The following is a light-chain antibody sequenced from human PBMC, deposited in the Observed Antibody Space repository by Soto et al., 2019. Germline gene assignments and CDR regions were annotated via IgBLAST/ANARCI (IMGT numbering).Light chain of an antibody. Sequence: ESVLTQSPGTLSLSPGESATLSCRASQSVSNSYFACYQHKPGQAPRLLIYGISSRATGIPDRFSGSGSGTDFTLTISRLEPEDFVVYYCQQYSSLPHTFGQGTKLEVK. CDR2: GIS. V-gene: IGKV3-20*01. CDR1: QSVSNSY. CDR3: QQYSSLPHT. J-gene: IGKJ2*01.